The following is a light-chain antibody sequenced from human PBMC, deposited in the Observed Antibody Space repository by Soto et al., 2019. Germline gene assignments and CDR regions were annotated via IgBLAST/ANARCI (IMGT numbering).Light chain of an antibody. V-gene: IGKV3-20*01. Sequence: NVFTQAPRTPSLSPGERAPLCCRASQSVSSSYLAWYQQKPGQAPRLLIYGASSRATGIPDRFSGSGSGTDFTLTISRLEPEDFAVYYCQQYNGTFGQGTKVDIK. CDR3: QQYNGT. J-gene: IGKJ1*01. CDR1: QSVSSSY. CDR2: GAS.